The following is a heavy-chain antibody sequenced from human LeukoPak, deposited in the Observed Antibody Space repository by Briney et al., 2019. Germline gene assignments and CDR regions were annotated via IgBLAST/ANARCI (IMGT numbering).Heavy chain of an antibody. CDR1: GGSFSGYY. Sequence: SETLSLTCAVYGGSFSGYYWSWIRQPPGKGLEWIGEINHSGSTNYNPSLKSRVTISVDTSKNQFSLKLSSVTAADTAVYYCARKAMIVVVNWFDPWGQGTLVTVSS. J-gene: IGHJ5*02. CDR3: ARKAMIVVVNWFDP. CDR2: INHSGST. D-gene: IGHD3-22*01. V-gene: IGHV4-34*01.